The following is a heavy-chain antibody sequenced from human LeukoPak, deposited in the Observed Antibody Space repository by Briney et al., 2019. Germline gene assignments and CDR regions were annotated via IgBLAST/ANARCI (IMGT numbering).Heavy chain of an antibody. J-gene: IGHJ5*02. CDR2: IYHSGST. CDR1: GYSVSSGDY. Sequence: SETLSLTCAVSGYSVSSGDYWGWIRQPPGKGLEWIGSIYHSGSTHYNPSLKSRVTISVDTSKNQFSLKLSSVTAADTAVYYCARNTTEVVTAKWFDPWGQGTLVTVSS. V-gene: IGHV4-38-2*01. D-gene: IGHD2-21*02. CDR3: ARNTTEVVTAKWFDP.